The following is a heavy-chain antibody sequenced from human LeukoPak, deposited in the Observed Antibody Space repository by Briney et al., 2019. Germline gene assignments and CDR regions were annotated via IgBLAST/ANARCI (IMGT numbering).Heavy chain of an antibody. J-gene: IGHJ3*02. Sequence: SETLSLTCTVSGGSISSYYWSWIRQPPGKGLEWIGYIYYSGSTNYNPSLKSRVTISVDTSKNQFSLKLSSVTAADTAVYYCAEYDSSDSTDAFDIWGQGTMVTVSS. CDR3: AEYDSSDSTDAFDI. V-gene: IGHV4-59*08. CDR1: GGSISSYY. CDR2: IYYSGST. D-gene: IGHD3-22*01.